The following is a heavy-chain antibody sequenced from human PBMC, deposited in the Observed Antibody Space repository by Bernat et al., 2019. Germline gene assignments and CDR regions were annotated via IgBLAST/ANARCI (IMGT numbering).Heavy chain of an antibody. D-gene: IGHD7-27*01. Sequence: EVQLVESGGGLVQPGGSLRLSCAASGFTFSVSWMSLVRQAPGKGLEWVANINQDGSGKYYVDSVRGRFTISRDNAKNSLYLQMNSLRADDTAVYYCARSPRTGDVDYWGQGTLVTVSS. J-gene: IGHJ4*02. CDR2: INQDGSGK. CDR3: ARSPRTGDVDY. CDR1: GFTFSVSW. V-gene: IGHV3-7*03.